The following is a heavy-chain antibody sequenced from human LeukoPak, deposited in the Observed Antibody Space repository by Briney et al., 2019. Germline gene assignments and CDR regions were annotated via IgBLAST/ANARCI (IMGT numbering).Heavy chain of an antibody. CDR2: ISYSAIS. V-gene: IGHV4-59*01. J-gene: IGHJ6*02. CDR1: GGSIGTYY. Sequence: SETLSLTCTVSGGSIGTYYWSWIRQPPGKGLEWIGYISYSAISNYNPSLKSRVTISVDTSKNQFSLKLTSVTAADTAVYYCARHRYGMDVWGQGTTVTVSS. CDR3: ARHRYGMDV.